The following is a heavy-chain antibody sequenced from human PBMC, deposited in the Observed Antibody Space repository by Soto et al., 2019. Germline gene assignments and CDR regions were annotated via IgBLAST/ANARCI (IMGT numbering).Heavy chain of an antibody. CDR2: ISYDGSNK. Sequence: GGSLRLSCAASGFTFSSYGMHWVRQAPGKGLEWVAVISYDGSNKYYADSVKGRFTISRDNSKNTLYLQMNSLRAEDTAVYYCAKDRGYSNPRADYYYYGMDVWGQGTTVTVSS. D-gene: IGHD4-4*01. V-gene: IGHV3-30*18. CDR1: GFTFSSYG. CDR3: AKDRGYSNPRADYYYYGMDV. J-gene: IGHJ6*02.